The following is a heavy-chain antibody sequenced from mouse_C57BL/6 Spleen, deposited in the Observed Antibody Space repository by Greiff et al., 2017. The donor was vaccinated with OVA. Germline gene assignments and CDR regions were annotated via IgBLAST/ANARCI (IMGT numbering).Heavy chain of an antibody. CDR2: IDPSDSYT. CDR1: GYTFTSYW. J-gene: IGHJ2*01. V-gene: IGHV1-50*01. CDR3: ARREGYGSSHYYFDY. Sequence: QVQLQQPGAELVKPGASVKLSCKASGYTFTSYWMQWVKQRPGQGLEWIGEIDPSDSYTNYNQKFKGKATLTVYTSSSTAYMQLSSLTSEDSAVYSGARREGYGSSHYYFDYWGQGTTLTVSS. D-gene: IGHD1-1*01.